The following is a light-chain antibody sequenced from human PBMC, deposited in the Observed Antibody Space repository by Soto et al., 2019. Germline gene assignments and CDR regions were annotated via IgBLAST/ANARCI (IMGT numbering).Light chain of an antibody. Sequence: ELVMTQSPATLSVSPGERATLSCRASQSVSNNLAWYQHKPGQAPRLLSYGASTRATGIPARFSGSGSGTEFTLTISSLQSVDFAVYYCHQYNDWPPGTFGQGTKVDIK. CDR3: HQYNDWPPGT. V-gene: IGKV3-15*01. CDR2: GAS. J-gene: IGKJ1*01. CDR1: QSVSNN.